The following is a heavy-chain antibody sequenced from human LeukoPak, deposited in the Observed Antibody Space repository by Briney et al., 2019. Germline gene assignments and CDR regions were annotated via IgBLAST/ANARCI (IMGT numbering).Heavy chain of an antibody. J-gene: IGHJ6*03. CDR3: ASNPVHYYYYYMDV. CDR1: GFTFSSYR. Sequence: GRSLRLSCAASGFTFSSYRMSWVRQAPGKGLEWVANIKQDGSEKYYVDSVKGRFTISRDNAKNSLYLQMNSLRAEDTAVYYCASNPVHYYYYYMDVWGKGTTVTVSS. CDR2: IKQDGSEK. D-gene: IGHD6-6*01. V-gene: IGHV3-7*01.